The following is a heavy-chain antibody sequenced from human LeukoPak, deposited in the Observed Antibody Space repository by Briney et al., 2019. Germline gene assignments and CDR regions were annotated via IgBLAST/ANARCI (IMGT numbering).Heavy chain of an antibody. CDR1: GGTFSSYA. J-gene: IGHJ5*02. Sequence: SVKVSCKASGGTFSSYAISWVRQAPGQGLEWMGGIIPIFGTANYAQKFQGRVTITADESTSTAYMELSSLRSEDTVVYYCARAKRLDSSGYYYSSWGQGTLVTVSS. CDR2: IIPIFGTA. D-gene: IGHD3-22*01. CDR3: ARAKRLDSSGYYYSS. V-gene: IGHV1-69*01.